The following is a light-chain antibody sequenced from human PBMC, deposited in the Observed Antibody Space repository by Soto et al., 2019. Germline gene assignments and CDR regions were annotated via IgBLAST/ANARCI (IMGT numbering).Light chain of an antibody. Sequence: QSALTQPASVSGSPGQSITISCTGTSSDIGDYDYVSWYQQHPGTAPKLMIYDVHNRPSGVSNRFSASKSGNTASLTISGLQAEDEADYYCTSYSSSSTLVVFGGGTKLTVL. CDR2: DVH. CDR3: TSYSSSSTLVV. J-gene: IGLJ2*01. CDR1: SSDIGDYDY. V-gene: IGLV2-14*01.